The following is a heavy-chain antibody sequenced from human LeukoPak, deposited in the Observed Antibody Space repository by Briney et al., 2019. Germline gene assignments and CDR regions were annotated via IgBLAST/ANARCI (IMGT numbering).Heavy chain of an antibody. D-gene: IGHD4-23*01. CDR3: ARDYGGKSDY. Sequence: PSETLSHTCTVSGGSISSYYWSWIRQPPGKGLEWIGYIYYSGSTNYNPSLKSRVTISVDTPKNQFSLKLSSVTAADTAVYYCARDYGGKSDYWGQGTLVTVSS. CDR2: IYYSGST. J-gene: IGHJ4*02. CDR1: GGSISSYY. V-gene: IGHV4-59*01.